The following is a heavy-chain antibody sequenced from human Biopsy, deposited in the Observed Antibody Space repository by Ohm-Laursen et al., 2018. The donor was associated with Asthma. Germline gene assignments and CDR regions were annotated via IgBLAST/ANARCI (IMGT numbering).Heavy chain of an antibody. D-gene: IGHD6-6*01. V-gene: IGHV1-69*01. Sequence: SSVKVSCKAYGDSFISYAITWVRQPPGQGLEWMGGIIPIIGTAHYAPKFQGRVTISADESTSTAYMELTSLSSEDTAVFFCGGCSSSNYYYGLDVWGQGTTVIVSS. CDR2: IIPIIGTA. CDR1: GDSFISYA. CDR3: GGCSSSNYYYGLDV. J-gene: IGHJ6*02.